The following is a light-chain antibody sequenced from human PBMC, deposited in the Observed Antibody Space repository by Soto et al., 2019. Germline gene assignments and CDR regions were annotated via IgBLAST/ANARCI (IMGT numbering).Light chain of an antibody. Sequence: AIRMTQSPSSFSASTGDRVTITCRASQGISSYLAWYQQKPGKAPKLLIYDASTLQSGVPSRFSGSGSGTDFTLTISCPQSEDFATYYCQQYYSYPRTFGQGTKVDIK. J-gene: IGKJ1*01. CDR1: QGISSY. CDR2: DAS. CDR3: QQYYSYPRT. V-gene: IGKV1-8*01.